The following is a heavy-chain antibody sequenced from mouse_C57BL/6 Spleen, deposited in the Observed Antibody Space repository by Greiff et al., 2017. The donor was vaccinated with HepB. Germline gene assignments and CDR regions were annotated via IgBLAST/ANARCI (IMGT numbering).Heavy chain of an antibody. CDR2: ISSGSSTI. D-gene: IGHD1-1*01. CDR1: GFTFSDYG. V-gene: IGHV5-17*01. CDR3: AKGPNYYGSSSFDY. Sequence: EVQLVESGGGLVKPGGSLKLSCAASGFTFSDYGMHWVRQAPEKGLEWVAYISSGSSTIYYADTVKGRFTISRDNAKNTLFLQMTSLRSEDTAMYYFAKGPNYYGSSSFDYWGQGTTLTVSS. J-gene: IGHJ2*01.